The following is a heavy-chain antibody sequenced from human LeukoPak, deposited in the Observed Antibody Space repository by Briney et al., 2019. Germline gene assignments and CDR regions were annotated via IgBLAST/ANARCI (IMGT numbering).Heavy chain of an antibody. CDR1: GVSISSDY. V-gene: IGHV4-59*01. Sequence: SETLSLTCTVSGVSISSDYWSWIRQPPGRGLEWSGYMYNSGITNYNSSLKSRVTISVDTAKNQFSLRLRSVTAADTAVYYCARDSSAIADNWFDPWGQGTLVTVSS. D-gene: IGHD2-2*02. J-gene: IGHJ5*02. CDR2: MYNSGIT. CDR3: ARDSSAIADNWFDP.